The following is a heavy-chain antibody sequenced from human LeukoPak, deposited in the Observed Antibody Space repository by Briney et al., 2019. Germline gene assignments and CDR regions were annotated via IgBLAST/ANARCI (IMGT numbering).Heavy chain of an antibody. V-gene: IGHV4-59*08. CDR2: FYYSGST. CDR3: ARARGSPSAVDY. CDR1: GGSISSDY. J-gene: IGHJ4*02. Sequence: PSETLSLTCTVSGGSISSDYWSWIRQPPGKGLEWIGYFYYSGSTNYNPSLKSRVTIFVDTSKNQFPLRLSSVSAADTAVYYCARARGSPSAVDYWGQGTLVTVSS. D-gene: IGHD3-10*01.